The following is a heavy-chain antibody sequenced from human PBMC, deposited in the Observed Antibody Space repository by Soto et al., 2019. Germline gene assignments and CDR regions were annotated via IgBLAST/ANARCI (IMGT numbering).Heavy chain of an antibody. V-gene: IGHV3-23*01. Sequence: GGSLRLSCAASGFTFSSYAMSWVRQAPGKGLEWVSAISGSGGSTYYADSVKGRFTISRDNSKNTLYLQMSSLRAEDTAVYYCAKDYAVALYYFDYWGQGTLVTVSS. D-gene: IGHD6-19*01. J-gene: IGHJ4*02. CDR3: AKDYAVALYYFDY. CDR1: GFTFSSYA. CDR2: ISGSGGST.